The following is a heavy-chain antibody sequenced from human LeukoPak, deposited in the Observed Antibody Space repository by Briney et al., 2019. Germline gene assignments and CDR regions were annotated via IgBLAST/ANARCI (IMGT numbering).Heavy chain of an antibody. CDR3: ARATRAARHFDY. CDR1: GGSISSSSYY. CDR2: IYYSGST. V-gene: IGHV4-39*07. J-gene: IGHJ4*02. Sequence: SETLSLTCTVSGGSISSSSYYWGWIRQPPGKGLESIGTIYYSGSTYYNPSLKSRVTISVDTSKNQFSLKLSSVTAADTAVYYCARATRAARHFDYWGQGTLVTVSS. D-gene: IGHD6-6*01.